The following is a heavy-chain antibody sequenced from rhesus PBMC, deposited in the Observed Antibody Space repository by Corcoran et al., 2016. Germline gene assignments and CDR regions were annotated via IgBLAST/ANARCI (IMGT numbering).Heavy chain of an antibody. J-gene: IGHJ6*01. CDR3: ASGLNYGAPNFGLDS. CDR1: GVSIIRGYA. CDR2: ICV. D-gene: IGHD1-26*01. Sequence: QAQLKESGPGLVKPAEPLSLTCTVSGVSIIRGYAWSWILLPPGKGLEWIGYICVYYTPSLKSRVTISKATSKNQFSLNLTSVTAADTAVYYCASGLNYGAPNFGLDSWGQGVVVTVSS. V-gene: IGHV4-127*01.